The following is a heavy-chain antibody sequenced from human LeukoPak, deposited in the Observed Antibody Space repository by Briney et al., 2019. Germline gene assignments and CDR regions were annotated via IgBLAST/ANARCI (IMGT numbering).Heavy chain of an antibody. CDR2: ISFDGTKK. D-gene: IGHD3-9*01. J-gene: IGHJ6*02. CDR1: GFTFTTYG. CDR3: AKDYLSDILTADSYNFYYYDMDV. Sequence: GGSLRLSCAASGFTFTTYGMHWVRQAPGKGLEWVALISFDGTKKYYADSVKGRFTISRDNSKNTLFLQMNSLRAEDTALYYCAKDYLSDILTADSYNFYYYDMDVWGQGTTVTVSS. V-gene: IGHV3-30*18.